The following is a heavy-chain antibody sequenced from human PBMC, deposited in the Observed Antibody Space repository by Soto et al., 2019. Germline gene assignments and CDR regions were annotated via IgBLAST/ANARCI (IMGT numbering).Heavy chain of an antibody. V-gene: IGHV1-2*05. CDR3: AYTTDY. CDR1: GFTFTSYF. J-gene: IGHJ4*01. Sequence: ASEKVSSKAAGFTFTSYFFHWVRQAPGQGPEPMGLINSKSGDTHYSDKFHGRVTMTRDTSISTHYMELRRLTSAATGVDCCAYTTDY. CDR2: INSKSGDT. D-gene: IGHD2-2*02.